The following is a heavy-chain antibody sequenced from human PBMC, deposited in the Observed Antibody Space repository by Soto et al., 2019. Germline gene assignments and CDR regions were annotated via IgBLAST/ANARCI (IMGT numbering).Heavy chain of an antibody. Sequence: GXTLVKPTQTLTXNCTFSRFSLSTTGEGVVWFRQPPGKALEWLALIYWDDSARFSPSLKSRLTITKGTSENQVVLTLTNTATVATATYFCVHRTVSDGAWFEPWGQGTMVNVSS. CDR1: RFSLSTTGEG. CDR2: IYWDDSA. J-gene: IGHJ5*02. V-gene: IGHV2-5*02. D-gene: IGHD6-19*01. CDR3: VHRTVSDGAWFEP.